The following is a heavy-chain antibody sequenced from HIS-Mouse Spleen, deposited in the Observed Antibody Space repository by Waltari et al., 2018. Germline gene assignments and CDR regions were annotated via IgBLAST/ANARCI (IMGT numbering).Heavy chain of an antibody. J-gene: IGHJ2*01. CDR2: IYSSGST. CDR3: AREIPYSSSWYDWYFDL. Sequence: QLQLQESGPGLVKPSETLSLTCTVPGGSLSSSSYYWGWIRQPPGKGLEWIGSIYSSGSTYYNPSLKSRVTISVDTSKNQFSLKLSSVTAADTAVYYCAREIPYSSSWYDWYFDLWGRGTLVTVSS. V-gene: IGHV4-39*07. CDR1: GGSLSSSSYY. D-gene: IGHD6-13*01.